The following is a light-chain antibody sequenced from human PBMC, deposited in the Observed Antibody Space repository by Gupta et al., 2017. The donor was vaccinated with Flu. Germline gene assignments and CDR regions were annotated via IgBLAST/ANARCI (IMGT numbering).Light chain of an antibody. J-gene: IGLJ2*01. Sequence: QSAPTQLPSASGSPGPRGTRPCSGSSSNIGSNTVNWYQQLPGTAPKLLIYSNNQRPSGVPDRFSGSKSGTSASLAISGLQSEDEADYYCAAWDDSLNGVVFGGGTKLTVL. CDR2: SNN. CDR3: AAWDDSLNGVV. V-gene: IGLV1-44*01. CDR1: SSNIGSNT.